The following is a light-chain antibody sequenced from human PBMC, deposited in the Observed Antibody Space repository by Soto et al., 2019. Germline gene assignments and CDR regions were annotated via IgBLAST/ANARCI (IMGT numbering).Light chain of an antibody. CDR2: EVS. CDR3: SSYAGSNNFPYV. Sequence: LTQPPSASGSPGQSVTISCTGTRSDVGGYNYVSWYQQHPGKAPKLIVYEVSKRPSGVPDRFSGSKSGNTASLTVSGLQAEDGADYYCSSYAGSNNFPYVFGTGTKVTVL. J-gene: IGLJ1*01. V-gene: IGLV2-8*01. CDR1: RSDVGGYNY.